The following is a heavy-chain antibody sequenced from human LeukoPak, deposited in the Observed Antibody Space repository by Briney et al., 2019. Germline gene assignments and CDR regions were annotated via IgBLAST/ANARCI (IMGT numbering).Heavy chain of an antibody. CDR2: INPNSGGT. D-gene: IGHD5-12*01. CDR3: ARDASGYDYFDY. Sequence: ASVKVSCTASGYTFTGYYMHWVRQAPGQGLEWMGWINPNSGGTNYAQKFQGWITMTRDTSISTAYMELSRLRSDDTAVYYCARDASGYDYFDYWGQGTLVTVSS. J-gene: IGHJ4*02. CDR1: GYTFTGYY. V-gene: IGHV1-2*04.